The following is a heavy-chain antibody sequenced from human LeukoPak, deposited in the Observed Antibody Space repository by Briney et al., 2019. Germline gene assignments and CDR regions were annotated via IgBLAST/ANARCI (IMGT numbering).Heavy chain of an antibody. CDR2: INAGNGNI. CDR3: ARGYCSTTSCYMDV. Sequence: ASVKVSCKASGHTSTTYAIHWVRQAPGQGLEWMGWINAGNGNIKYSQKLQGRVTIIGDTSASTAYMELSSLRSEDTAVYYCARGYCSTTSCYMDVWGQGTTVT. D-gene: IGHD2-2*01. CDR1: GHTSTTYA. V-gene: IGHV1-3*01. J-gene: IGHJ6*02.